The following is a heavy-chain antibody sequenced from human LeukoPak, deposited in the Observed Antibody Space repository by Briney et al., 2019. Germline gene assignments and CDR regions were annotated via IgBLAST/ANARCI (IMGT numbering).Heavy chain of an antibody. CDR3: ARIRATAGKFGSTTNWFDP. CDR1: GGSISNSSSY. CDR2: IYHSGST. D-gene: IGHD6-13*01. Sequence: PSETLSLTCTVSGGSISNSSSYWGWIRQPPGKGLEWIGSIYHSGSTYYNPSLKSRVTISVDTSKNQFSLKLSSVTAADTAVYYCARIRATAGKFGSTTNWFDPWGQGTLVTVSS. V-gene: IGHV4-39*07. J-gene: IGHJ5*02.